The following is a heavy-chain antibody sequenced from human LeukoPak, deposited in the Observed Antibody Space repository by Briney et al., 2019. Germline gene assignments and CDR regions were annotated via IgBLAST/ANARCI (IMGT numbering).Heavy chain of an antibody. D-gene: IGHD3-16*02. CDR1: GGSISSYC. CDR3: AREMWYDYVWGSYRYSDY. V-gene: IGHV4-4*07. Sequence: SETLSLTCTVSGGSISSYCWSWMRQPAGKGLEWIGRIYTSGSTNYNPSLKSRVTMSVDTPKNHFSLKLSSVTAAYTAVYYCAREMWYDYVWGSYRYSDYWGQGTLVTVSS. J-gene: IGHJ4*02. CDR2: IYTSGST.